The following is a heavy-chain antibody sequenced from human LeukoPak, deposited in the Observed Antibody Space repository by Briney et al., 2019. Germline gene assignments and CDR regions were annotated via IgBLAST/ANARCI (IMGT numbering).Heavy chain of an antibody. CDR2: TYYRLQWYN. CDR1: GDSVSSNIAA. V-gene: IGHV6-1*01. Sequence: SQTLSLTCAISGDSVSSNIAAWNWIRQSPSRGLEWLGRTYYRLQWYNDYATSVKSRIIINTDTSKNQFSLQLNSVTPEDTAVYYCARDYPYSSSWYVKSFDYWGQGTLVTVSS. D-gene: IGHD6-13*01. J-gene: IGHJ4*02. CDR3: ARDYPYSSSWYVKSFDY.